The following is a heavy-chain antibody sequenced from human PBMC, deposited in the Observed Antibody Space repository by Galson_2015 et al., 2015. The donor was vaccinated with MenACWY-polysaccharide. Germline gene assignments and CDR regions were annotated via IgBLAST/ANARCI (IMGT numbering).Heavy chain of an antibody. CDR1: GGSISSYY. Sequence: LSLTCPVSGGSISSYYWNWIRQPPGQGLEWVGYINYSGSTNHNPSLKSRVTMSVDTSKNQFSLNLTSVTDADTAVYYCARAIAVAGQRRDFDLWGRGTLVTVSS. CDR2: INYSGST. CDR3: ARAIAVAGQRRDFDL. D-gene: IGHD6-19*01. V-gene: IGHV4-59*01. J-gene: IGHJ2*01.